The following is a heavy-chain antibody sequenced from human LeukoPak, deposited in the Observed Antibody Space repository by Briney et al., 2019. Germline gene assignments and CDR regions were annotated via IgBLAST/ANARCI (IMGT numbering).Heavy chain of an antibody. D-gene: IGHD6-19*01. J-gene: IGHJ4*02. V-gene: IGHV3-7*01. CDR1: GFTFNSYW. CDR2: IKPDGSTI. Sequence: PGGSLRLSCAASGFTFNSYWMSWVRQAPGQGLEWVANIKPDGSTIYYMDYVKGRFTISRDNAKNSLYLRMNNLRAEDTSVYYCARGDSSGWALGGQGTLVTVSS. CDR3: ARGDSSGWAL.